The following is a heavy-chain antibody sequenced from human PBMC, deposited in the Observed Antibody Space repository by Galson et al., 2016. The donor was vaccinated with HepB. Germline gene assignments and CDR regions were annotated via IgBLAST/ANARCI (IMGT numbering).Heavy chain of an antibody. CDR1: GGSISSSSYY. CDR2: IYYSGGT. Sequence: SETLSLTCAVSGGSISSSSYYWGWIRQPPGKGLEWIGSIYYSGGTYYNPSLKSRVTISVDTSKNQFSLKLTSVTAADTAVYYCARRVAAIPSYFHPWGQGTPVTVSS. V-gene: IGHV4-39*01. CDR3: ARRVAAIPSYFHP. J-gene: IGHJ5*02. D-gene: IGHD2-21*02.